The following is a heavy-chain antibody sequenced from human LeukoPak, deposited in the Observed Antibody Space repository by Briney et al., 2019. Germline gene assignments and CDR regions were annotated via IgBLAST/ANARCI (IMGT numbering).Heavy chain of an antibody. D-gene: IGHD2-21*02. CDR3: ARYGLTAALDF. Sequence: PGGSLRLSCAASGFTFSSSWMSWVRQAPGKGLEWVANIKPDGSEKFHVDYVKGRFTISRDNSKSSLSLQMNSLRAEDTAVYYCARYGLTAALDFWGQGTLVTVSS. V-gene: IGHV3-7*01. CDR1: GFTFSSSW. CDR2: IKPDGSEK. J-gene: IGHJ4*02.